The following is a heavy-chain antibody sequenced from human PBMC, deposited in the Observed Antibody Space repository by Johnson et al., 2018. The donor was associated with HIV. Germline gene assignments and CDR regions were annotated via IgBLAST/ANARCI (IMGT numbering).Heavy chain of an antibody. D-gene: IGHD3-22*01. CDR1: GLTVSGNY. Sequence: VQLVESGGGLVQPGGSLRLSCAASGLTVSGNYMNWVRQAPGKGLEWVSVIYSDGGTYYADSVQGRFTLSRDNSQNTLYLQMHSLRAEDTAVYYCARDAPNFFHSSGVRDDAFDIWGPGTMVTVSS. CDR2: IYSDGGT. V-gene: IGHV3-66*01. CDR3: ARDAPNFFHSSGVRDDAFDI. J-gene: IGHJ3*02.